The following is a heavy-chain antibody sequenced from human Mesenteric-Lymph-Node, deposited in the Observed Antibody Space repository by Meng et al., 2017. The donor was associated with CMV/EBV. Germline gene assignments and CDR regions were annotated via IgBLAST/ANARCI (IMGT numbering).Heavy chain of an antibody. J-gene: IGHJ6*02. CDR3: AKHFGVVRGGNRSNKYGMDV. Sequence: ASVKVSCKASGYTFTSYYMHWVRQAPGQGLEWMGIINPSGSSTTYAQKFQGRVTMTRDTSTSTVYMELSSLRSEDTAVYYCAKHFGVVRGGNRSNKYGMDVWGRGATVTVSS. D-gene: IGHD3-3*01. V-gene: IGHV1-46*01. CDR1: GYTFTSYY. CDR2: INPSGSST.